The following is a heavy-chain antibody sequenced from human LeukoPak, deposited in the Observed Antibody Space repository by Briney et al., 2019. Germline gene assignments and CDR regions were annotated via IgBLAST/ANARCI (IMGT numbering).Heavy chain of an antibody. Sequence: PGRPLRLSCGAPGFTFSSYGTPWGRRSPGKGLEGGGVMSYDGSHKYYADSVTGRITTSRENSKTTLHLQMKSLRTEDTSVYYCAQDRDIVVVPGGIRQGLDYWGQGTLVTVSS. CDR2: MSYDGSHK. V-gene: IGHV3-30*18. J-gene: IGHJ4*02. CDR1: GFTFSSYG. D-gene: IGHD2-2*01. CDR3: AQDRDIVVVPGGIRQGLDY.